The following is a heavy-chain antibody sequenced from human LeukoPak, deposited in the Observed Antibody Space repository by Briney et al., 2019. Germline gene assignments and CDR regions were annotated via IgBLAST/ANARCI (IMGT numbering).Heavy chain of an antibody. J-gene: IGHJ5*02. CDR1: GFTFSSYW. V-gene: IGHV3-7*01. D-gene: IGHD6-6*01. Sequence: AGGSLRLSCAASGFTFSSYWMSWVRQAPGKGLEWVANIKQDGSEKYYVDSVKGRFTISRDNAKNPLYLQMNSLRAEDTAVYYCARDLSGIAARQGSWFDPWGQGTLVTVSS. CDR3: ARDLSGIAARQGSWFDP. CDR2: IKQDGSEK.